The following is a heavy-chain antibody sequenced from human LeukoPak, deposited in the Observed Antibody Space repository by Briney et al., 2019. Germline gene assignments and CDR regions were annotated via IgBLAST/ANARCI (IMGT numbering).Heavy chain of an antibody. CDR2: IFPGDSDT. Sequence: GESLKISCKGSGYSFTSHWIGWVRQMPGKGLEWMGIIFPGDSDTRYSPSFQGQVTISADKSTGTAYLQWSSLKASDTAIYYCARHRITAAHSPFDYWGQGTLVTVSS. V-gene: IGHV5-51*01. J-gene: IGHJ4*02. D-gene: IGHD6-13*01. CDR3: ARHRITAAHSPFDY. CDR1: GYSFTSHW.